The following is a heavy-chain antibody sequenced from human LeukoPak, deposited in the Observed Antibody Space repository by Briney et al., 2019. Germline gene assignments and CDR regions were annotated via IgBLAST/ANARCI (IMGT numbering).Heavy chain of an antibody. J-gene: IGHJ3*02. D-gene: IGHD2-15*01. CDR1: GGSIISSDYH. Sequence: SETLSLTCSVSGGSIISSDYHWGWVRQPPGKGLEWIGTISYSGNTDYNPSLRSRVTISVDTSNNQFSLRLGSVTAADTAVYHCARHCCSGPAKRVFDIWGQGTMVTVSS. CDR3: ARHCCSGPAKRVFDI. CDR2: ISYSGNT. V-gene: IGHV4-39*01.